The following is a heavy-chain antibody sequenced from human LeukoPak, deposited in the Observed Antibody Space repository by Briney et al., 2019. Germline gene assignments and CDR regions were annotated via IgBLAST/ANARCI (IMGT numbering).Heavy chain of an antibody. V-gene: IGHV3-20*04. CDR2: INWDGGST. Sequence: PGGSLRLSCAASGFTFDYYDMSWVRQAPGKGLEWVSGINWDGGSTGYADSVKGRFTISRDNAKNSLYLQMNSLRAEDTAVYYCAELGITMIGGVWGKGTTVTISS. CDR1: GFTFDYYD. D-gene: IGHD3-10*02. CDR3: AELGITMIGGV. J-gene: IGHJ6*04.